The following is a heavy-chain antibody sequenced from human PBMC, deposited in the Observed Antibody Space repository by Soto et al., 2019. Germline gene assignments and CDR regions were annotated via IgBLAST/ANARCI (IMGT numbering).Heavy chain of an antibody. J-gene: IGHJ4*02. CDR1: GFTFSSYA. CDR3: AKGGITIFGVVIGY. V-gene: IGHV3-23*01. Sequence: GESLKISCAASGFTFSSYAMSWVRQAPGKGLEWVSAISGSGGSTYYADSVKGRFTISRDNSKTTLYLQMNSLRAEDTAVYYCAKGGITIFGVVIGYWGQGTLVTVSS. CDR2: ISGSGGST. D-gene: IGHD3-3*01.